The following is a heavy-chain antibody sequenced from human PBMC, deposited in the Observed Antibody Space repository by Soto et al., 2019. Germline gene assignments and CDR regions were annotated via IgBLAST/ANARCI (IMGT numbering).Heavy chain of an antibody. CDR1: GGTFSSYA. CDR2: IIPIFGTA. Sequence: GASVKVSCKASGGTFSSYAISWVRQAPGQGLEWMGGIIPIFGTANYAQKFQGRVTITADKSTSTAYMELSSLRSEDTAVYYCANKYYDILTGRYYYGMDVLGQGPTVNV. V-gene: IGHV1-69*06. J-gene: IGHJ6*02. D-gene: IGHD3-9*01. CDR3: ANKYYDILTGRYYYGMDV.